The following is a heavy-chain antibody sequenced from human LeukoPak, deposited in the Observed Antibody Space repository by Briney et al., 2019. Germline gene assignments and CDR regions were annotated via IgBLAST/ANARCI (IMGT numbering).Heavy chain of an antibody. D-gene: IGHD3-3*01. V-gene: IGHV4-34*01. CDR3: ARGRYYDFWSGYPYFDY. CDR1: GGSFSGYY. J-gene: IGHJ4*02. CDR2: INHSGST. Sequence: SETLSLTCAVYGGSFSGYYWSWIRQPPGKGLEWIGEINHSGSTNYNPSLKSRVTTSVDTSKNQFSLKLSSVTAADTAVYYCARGRYYDFWSGYPYFDYWGQGTLVTVSS.